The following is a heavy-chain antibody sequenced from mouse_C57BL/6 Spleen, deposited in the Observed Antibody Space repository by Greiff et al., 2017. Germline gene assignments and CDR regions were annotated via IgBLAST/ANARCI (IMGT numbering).Heavy chain of an antibody. CDR2: INPNNGGT. J-gene: IGHJ1*03. V-gene: IGHV1-26*01. D-gene: IGHD2-1*01. CDR3: ARSMLYGNYHPRYCDF. Sequence: VQLQQSGPELVKPGASVKISCKASGYTFTDYYMNWVKQSHGKSLEWIGDINPNNGGTSYNQKFKGKATLTVDKSSSTAYMELRSLTSEDSAVYYCARSMLYGNYHPRYCDFWGTGTTVTVSS. CDR1: GYTFTDYY.